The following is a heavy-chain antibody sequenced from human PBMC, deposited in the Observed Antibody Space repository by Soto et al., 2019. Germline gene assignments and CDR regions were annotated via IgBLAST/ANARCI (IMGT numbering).Heavy chain of an antibody. CDR3: AKYLGRGYRHLYYFDF. J-gene: IGHJ4*02. CDR2: ISGSGGST. V-gene: IGHV3-23*01. Sequence: GGSLRLSCAASGFTFSSYAMSWVRQAPGKGLEWVSAISGSGGSTYYADSVKGRFTISRDNSKNTLYLQMNSLRAEDTAVYYCAKYLGRGYRHLYYFDFWGQGTLVPVDS. D-gene: IGHD5-18*01. CDR1: GFTFSSYA.